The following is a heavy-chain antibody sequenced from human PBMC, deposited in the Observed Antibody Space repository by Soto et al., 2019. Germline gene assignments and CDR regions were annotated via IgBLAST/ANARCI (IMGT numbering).Heavy chain of an antibody. CDR2: ISSNGVGT. CDR3: ARRARPDFYYMDA. V-gene: IGHV3-64*01. Sequence: EVQLAESGGGLAQPGGSLRLSCAASGFTLSGYAMDWVRQAPGKGLEYVSCISSNGVGTYYANSVQGRFTISRDNSKNTVYLQMGSLRPEDMAVYYCARRARPDFYYMDAWGKGTTVPVSS. J-gene: IGHJ6*03. D-gene: IGHD6-6*01. CDR1: GFTLSGYA.